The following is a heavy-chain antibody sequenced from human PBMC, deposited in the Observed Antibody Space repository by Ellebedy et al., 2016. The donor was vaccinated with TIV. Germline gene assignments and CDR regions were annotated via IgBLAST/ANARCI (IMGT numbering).Heavy chain of an antibody. D-gene: IGHD3-10*01. CDR1: GGSISSYY. Sequence: MPSETLSLTCNVSGGSISSYYWSWIRQPPGEGLEWIGYIFHSGSTSYNPSVKGRVRMSVDTSTNQFSLKLSSVTAADTAVYYCAGGGGSGSYYWYFDLWGRGTLVTVSS. J-gene: IGHJ2*01. CDR2: IFHSGST. CDR3: AGGGGSGSYYWYFDL. V-gene: IGHV4-59*01.